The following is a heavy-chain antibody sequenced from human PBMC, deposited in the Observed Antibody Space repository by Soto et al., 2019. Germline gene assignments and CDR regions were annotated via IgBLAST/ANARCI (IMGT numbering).Heavy chain of an antibody. CDR1: GGSISSGAYY. CDR3: ARVDYGWYAFDI. CDR2: IYYSGST. V-gene: IGHV4-30-4*01. D-gene: IGHD4-17*01. J-gene: IGHJ3*02. Sequence: PSESLSLSCTVSGGSISSGAYYWSWIPQPPGKGLEWIGYIYYSGSTYYNPSLKSRVTISVDTSKNQFSLKLSSVTAADTAVYYCARVDYGWYAFDIWGQGTMVTVSS.